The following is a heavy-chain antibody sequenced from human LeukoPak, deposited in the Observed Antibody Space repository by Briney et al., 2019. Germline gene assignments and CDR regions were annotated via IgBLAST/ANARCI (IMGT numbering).Heavy chain of an antibody. V-gene: IGHV3-64*01. CDR3: ARDSLRITIFGEYYYYGMDV. J-gene: IGHJ6*02. D-gene: IGHD3-3*01. CDR1: GSTFSSYA. Sequence: GGSLRLSCAASGSTFSSYAMHWVRQAPGKGLEYVSAISSNGGSTYYANSVKGRSTISRDNSKNTLYLQMASLRAEDMAVYYCARDSLRITIFGEYYYYGMDVWGQGTTVTVSS. CDR2: ISSNGGST.